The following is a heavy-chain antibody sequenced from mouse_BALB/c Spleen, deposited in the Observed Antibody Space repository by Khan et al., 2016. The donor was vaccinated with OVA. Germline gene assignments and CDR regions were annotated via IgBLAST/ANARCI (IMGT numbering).Heavy chain of an antibody. V-gene: IGHV1-20*02. CDR3: ARKNGSDFDY. CDR1: GYSFTGYF. Sequence: VQLQQSGPELVKPGASVKISCKASGYSFTGYFMNWVMQSHGKRLEWIGRINPHIGETFYNQKFKDKATLTVEESSSTAHMELRSLASEDSAVYYCARKNGSDFDYWGQGTTLTVSS. CDR2: INPHIGET. J-gene: IGHJ2*01. D-gene: IGHD1-1*01.